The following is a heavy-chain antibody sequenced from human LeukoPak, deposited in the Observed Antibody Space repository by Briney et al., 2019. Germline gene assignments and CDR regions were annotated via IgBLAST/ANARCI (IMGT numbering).Heavy chain of an antibody. CDR3: ARGRGEDAFDI. J-gene: IGHJ3*02. D-gene: IGHD3-10*01. Sequence: GGSLRLSCAASGFTFSSYDMHWVRQATGKGLEWVSAIGTAGDTYYPGSVKGRFTISRENAKNSLYLQMNSLRAGDTAVYYCARGRGEDAFDIWGQGAMVTVSS. CDR2: IGTAGDT. CDR1: GFTFSSYD. V-gene: IGHV3-13*01.